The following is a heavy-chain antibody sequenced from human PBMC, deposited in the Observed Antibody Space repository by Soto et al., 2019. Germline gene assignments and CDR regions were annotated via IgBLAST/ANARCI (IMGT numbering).Heavy chain of an antibody. D-gene: IGHD6-6*01. CDR2: ISRSGSTI. V-gene: IGHV3-11*01. CDR1: GFTFSDYY. J-gene: IGHJ4*02. Sequence: GGSLRLSCAASGFTFSDYYMSWIRQAPGKGREWVSYISRSGSTIYYADSVKGRFTISRDNAKNSLYLQMNSLRAQAKAVFYFASDNSSSHLVDYWGQGTLVTVSS. CDR3: ASDNSSSHLVDY.